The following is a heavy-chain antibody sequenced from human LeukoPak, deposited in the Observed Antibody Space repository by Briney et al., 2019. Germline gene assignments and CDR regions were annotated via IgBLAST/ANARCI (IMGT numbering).Heavy chain of an antibody. CDR3: ARDLTDRDGYNSNWFDP. V-gene: IGHV1-69*05. J-gene: IGHJ5*02. CDR2: IIPIFGTA. D-gene: IGHD5-24*01. Sequence: EASVKVSCKASGGTFSSYAISWVRQAPGQGLEWMGRIIPIFGTANYAQKFQGRVTITTDESTSTAYMELSSLRSEDTAVYYCARDLTDRDGYNSNWFDPWGQGTLVTVSS. CDR1: GGTFSSYA.